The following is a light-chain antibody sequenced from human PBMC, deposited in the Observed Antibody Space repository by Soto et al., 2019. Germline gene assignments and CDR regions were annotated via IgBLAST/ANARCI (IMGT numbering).Light chain of an antibody. V-gene: IGLV2-8*01. J-gene: IGLJ1*01. CDR1: SSDVGGYNY. CDR2: EVS. Sequence: QSVLTQPPSASGSPGQSVTISCTGTSSDVGGYNYVSWYQQHPGKAPKLMIYEVSKRPSGVPDRFSGSKSGNTDSLTVSGLHAEDEADYYCSSYAGRNNFYVFGTGTKLTVL. CDR3: SSYAGRNNFYV.